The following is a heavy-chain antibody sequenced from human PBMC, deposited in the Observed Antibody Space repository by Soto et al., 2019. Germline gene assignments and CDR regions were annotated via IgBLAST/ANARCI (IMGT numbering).Heavy chain of an antibody. CDR3: ARSVRALYYYGMDV. D-gene: IGHD2-8*01. Sequence: QVQLVESGGGVVQPGRSLRLSCAASGFTFSSYAMHWVRQAPGKGLEWVAVISYDGSNKYYADSVKGRFTISRDNSKNMRYLQMNSLRAEDTAVYYCARSVRALYYYGMDVWGHGTTVTVSS. CDR1: GFTFSSYA. CDR2: ISYDGSNK. J-gene: IGHJ6*02. V-gene: IGHV3-30-3*01.